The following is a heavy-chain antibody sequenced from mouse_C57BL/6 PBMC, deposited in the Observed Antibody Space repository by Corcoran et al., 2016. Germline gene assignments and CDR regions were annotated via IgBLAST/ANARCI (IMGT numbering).Heavy chain of an antibody. D-gene: IGHD4-1*01. CDR2: INTYSGVP. CDR1: GYTFTTYG. J-gene: IGHJ4*01. Sequence: QIQLVQSGPELKKPGETVKISCKASGYTFTTYGMSWVKQAPGKGLKWMGWINTYSGVPTYADDFKGRFAFSLETSASTAYLQINNLKNEDTATYFCAKRFNWGLDYWGQGTSVTVSS. CDR3: AKRFNWGLDY. V-gene: IGHV9-3*01.